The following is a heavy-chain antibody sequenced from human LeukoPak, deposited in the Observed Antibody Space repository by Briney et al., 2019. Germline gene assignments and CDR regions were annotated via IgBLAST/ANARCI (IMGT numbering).Heavy chain of an antibody. J-gene: IGHJ4*02. D-gene: IGHD2-15*01. V-gene: IGHV3-23*01. CDR3: AKDRRVVVATAPLDY. Sequence: PGGSLRLSCAASGFTFSSSAMTWVRQAPGKGLEWVSGISDNGENTYYADSVKGWFTISRDNSKDTMYLLMNNLRVEDTAVYYCAKDRRVVVATAPLDYWGQGTLVTVSS. CDR1: GFTFSSSA. CDR2: ISDNGENT.